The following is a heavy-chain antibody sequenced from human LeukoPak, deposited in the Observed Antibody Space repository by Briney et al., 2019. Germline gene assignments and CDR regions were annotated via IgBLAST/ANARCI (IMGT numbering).Heavy chain of an antibody. J-gene: IGHJ6*03. V-gene: IGHV1-8*01. Sequence: ASVKVSCKASGYTFTSYDINWVRQATGQGLEWMGWMNPNSGNTGYAQKFQGRVTITADESTSTAYMELSSLRSEDTAVYYCARGPINFTIFGVVQYYYYMDVWGKGTTVTVSS. CDR2: MNPNSGNT. CDR3: ARGPINFTIFGVVQYYYYMDV. D-gene: IGHD3-3*01. CDR1: GYTFTSYD.